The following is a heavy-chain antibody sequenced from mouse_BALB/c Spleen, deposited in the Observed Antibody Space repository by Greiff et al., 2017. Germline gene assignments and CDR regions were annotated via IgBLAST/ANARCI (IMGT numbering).Heavy chain of an antibody. CDR1: GYTFSSYW. Sequence: QVHVKQSGAELMKPGASVKISCKATGYTFSSYWIEWVKQRPGHGLEWIGEILPGSGSTNYNEKFKGKATFTADTSSNTAYMQLSSLTSEDSAVYYCARSGHITTVVATSPFEVWGAGTTVTVSS. J-gene: IGHJ1*01. CDR2: ILPGSGST. D-gene: IGHD1-1*01. CDR3: ARSGHITTVVATSPFEV. V-gene: IGHV1-9*01.